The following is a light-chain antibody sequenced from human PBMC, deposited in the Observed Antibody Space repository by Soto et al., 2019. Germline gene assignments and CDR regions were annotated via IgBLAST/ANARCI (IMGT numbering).Light chain of an antibody. V-gene: IGLV1-44*01. CDR1: SSNIGSNT. Sequence: QSVLTQPPSASWTPGQRVTISFSGSSSNIGSNTVNWYQQLPGTAPKLLISSNNQRPSGVPDRFSGSKSGTSAYLAISGLQSEDEADYYCAAWDDSLNGVVFGGGTKLTV. CDR2: SNN. J-gene: IGLJ2*01. CDR3: AAWDDSLNGVV.